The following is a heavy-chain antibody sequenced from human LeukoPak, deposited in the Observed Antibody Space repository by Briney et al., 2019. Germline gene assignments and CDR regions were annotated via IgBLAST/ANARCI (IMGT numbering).Heavy chain of an antibody. D-gene: IGHD3-10*01. CDR3: ARDRIAGFGELSRFDY. CDR1: GFTFSSYA. J-gene: IGHJ4*02. Sequence: GGPLRLSCAASGFTFSSYAMHWVRQAPGKGLEWVAVISYDGSNKYYADSVKGRFTISRDNSKNTLYLQMNSLRAEDTAVYYCARDRIAGFGELSRFDYWGQGTLVTVSS. CDR2: ISYDGSNK. V-gene: IGHV3-30*04.